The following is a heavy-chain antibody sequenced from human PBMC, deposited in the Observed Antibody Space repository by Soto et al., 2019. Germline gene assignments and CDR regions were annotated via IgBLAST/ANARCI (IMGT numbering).Heavy chain of an antibody. J-gene: IGHJ4*02. CDR1: GFTFEDYG. CDR3: ARCSGGSCDSMAYFDY. CDR2: INWNGGST. Sequence: GGSLRLSGAASGFTFEDYGRSWIRQVQGNGLEWVSSINWNGGSTGYADSVKGRFTISRDNAKNSLYLQMNSLRAEDTALYHCARCSGGSCDSMAYFDYWGQGTLVTVSS. D-gene: IGHD2-15*01. V-gene: IGHV3-20*01.